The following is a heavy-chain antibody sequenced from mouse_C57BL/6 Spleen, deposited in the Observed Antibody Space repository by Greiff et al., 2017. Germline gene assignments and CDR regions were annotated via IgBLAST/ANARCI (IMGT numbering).Heavy chain of an antibody. V-gene: IGHV1-4*01. CDR2: INPSSGYT. D-gene: IGHD1-1*01. Sequence: QVHVKQSGAELARPGASVKMSCKASGYTFTSYTMHWVKQRPGQGLEWIGYINPSSGYTKYNQKFKDKATLTADKSSSTAYMQLSSLTSEDSAVYYCARGTTVPYAMDYWGQGTSVTGSS. CDR1: GYTFTSYT. CDR3: ARGTTVPYAMDY. J-gene: IGHJ4*01.